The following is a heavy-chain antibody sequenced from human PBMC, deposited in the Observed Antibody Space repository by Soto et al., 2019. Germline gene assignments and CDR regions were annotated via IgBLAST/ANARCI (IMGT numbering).Heavy chain of an antibody. CDR1: GFTFSSYW. CDR2: INSDGSST. V-gene: IGHV3-74*01. CDR3: ARGSGYSYGLYYFDY. D-gene: IGHD5-18*01. J-gene: IGHJ4*02. Sequence: EVQLVESGGGLVQPGGSLRLSCAASGFTFSSYWMHWVRQAPGKGLVWVSRINSDGSSTSYADSVKGRFTISRDNAKNTLYLQMNSLRAEDTAVYYCARGSGYSYGLYYFDYWGQGTLVTVSS.